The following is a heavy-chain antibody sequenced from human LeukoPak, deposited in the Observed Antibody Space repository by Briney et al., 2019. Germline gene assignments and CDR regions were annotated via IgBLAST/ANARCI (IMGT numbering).Heavy chain of an antibody. V-gene: IGHV4-31*03. J-gene: IGHJ3*02. CDR1: GGSISSGGYY. CDR2: IYYSGST. CDR3: ARVQLVIGAFDI. D-gene: IGHD2-21*01. Sequence: PSETLSLTCTVSGGSISSGGYYWSWIRQHPGKGLEWIGYIYYSGSTYYNPSLKSRVTISVGTSKNQFSLKPSSVTAADTAVYYCARVQLVIGAFDIWGQGTMVTVSS.